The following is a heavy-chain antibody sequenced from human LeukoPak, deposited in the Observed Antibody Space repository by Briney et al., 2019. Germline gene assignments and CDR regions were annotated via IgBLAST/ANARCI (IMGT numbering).Heavy chain of an antibody. CDR1: GGTFSSYA. V-gene: IGHV1-24*01. Sequence: GASVKVSCKASGGTFSSYAISWVRQAPGKGLEWMGGFDPEDGETIYAQKFQGRVTMTEDTSTDTAYMELSSLRSEDTAVYYCATESEKPQIYYYYGMDVWGQGTTVTVSS. CDR2: FDPEDGET. J-gene: IGHJ6*02. CDR3: ATESEKPQIYYYYGMDV. D-gene: IGHD1-14*01.